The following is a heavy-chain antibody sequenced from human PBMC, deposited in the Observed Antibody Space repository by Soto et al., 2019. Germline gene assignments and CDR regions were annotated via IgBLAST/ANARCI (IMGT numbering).Heavy chain of an antibody. J-gene: IGHJ6*03. CDR2: IHHRGST. CDR3: AILVVPPSNSYYYYMDV. Sequence: QVQLQESGPGLVKPSGTLSLTCAVSSGSISTSNWWSWVRQPPEKGLEWIGEIHHRGSTNYNPSLMSRVTISVDKSKNQFSLKLSSLTAADTAVYYCAILVVPPSNSYYYYMDVWGKGTTVTVSS. CDR1: SGSISTSNW. V-gene: IGHV4-4*02. D-gene: IGHD2-2*01.